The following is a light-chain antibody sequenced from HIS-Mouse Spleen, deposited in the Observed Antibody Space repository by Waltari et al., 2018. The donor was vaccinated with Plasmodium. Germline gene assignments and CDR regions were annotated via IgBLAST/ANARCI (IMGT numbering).Light chain of an antibody. V-gene: IGLV3-10*01. CDR2: GDS. Sequence: SCELTQPPSGSVSPGQTARIARSGDALPKKYAHWYQQKSGQAPVLVIYGDSKRPSGIPERFSGSSSGTMATLTISGAQVEDEADYYCYSTDSSGNHRVFGGGTKLTVL. CDR1: ALPKKY. CDR3: YSTDSSGNHRV. J-gene: IGLJ3*02.